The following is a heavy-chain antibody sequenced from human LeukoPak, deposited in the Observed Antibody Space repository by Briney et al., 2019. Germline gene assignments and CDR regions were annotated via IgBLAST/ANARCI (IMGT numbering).Heavy chain of an antibody. V-gene: IGHV3-30-3*01. CDR2: ISYDGSNK. CDR3: ARDRPPTGDHNLFDY. Sequence: PGGSLRLSCAASGFTFSSYAMHWVRQAPGKGLEWVAVISYDGSNKYYADSVKGRFTISRDNSKNTLYLQMNSLRAEDTAVYYCARDRPPTGDHNLFDYWGQGTLVTVSS. J-gene: IGHJ4*02. D-gene: IGHD2-21*02. CDR1: GFTFSSYA.